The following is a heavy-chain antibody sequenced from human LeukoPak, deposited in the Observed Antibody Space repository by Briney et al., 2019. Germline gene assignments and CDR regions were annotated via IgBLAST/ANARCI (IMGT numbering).Heavy chain of an antibody. CDR3: ARFGVEYYYDSSGYYYIDY. Sequence: RGESLKISCKGSGYSFTSYWIGWVRQMPGKGLEWMGIIYPGDSDTRYSPSFQGQVTISADKSISTAYLQWSSLKASDTAMYYCARFGVEYYYDSSGYYYIDYWGQGTLVTVSS. J-gene: IGHJ4*02. V-gene: IGHV5-51*01. CDR2: IYPGDSDT. D-gene: IGHD3-22*01. CDR1: GYSFTSYW.